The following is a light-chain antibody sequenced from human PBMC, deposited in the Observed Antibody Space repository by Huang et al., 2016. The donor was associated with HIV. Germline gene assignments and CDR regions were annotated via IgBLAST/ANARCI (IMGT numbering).Light chain of an antibody. V-gene: IGKV1-39*01. J-gene: IGKJ4*01. Sequence: DIQMTQSPSSLSASVGDRVTITCRASHSISRHLNWYQQKPGKAPKLLIYAASGVQSGVPSRFSGSGSGTDFTLTISSLQPEDFATYYCQQSSNTPLTFGGGTKVEIK. CDR2: AAS. CDR1: HSISRH. CDR3: QQSSNTPLT.